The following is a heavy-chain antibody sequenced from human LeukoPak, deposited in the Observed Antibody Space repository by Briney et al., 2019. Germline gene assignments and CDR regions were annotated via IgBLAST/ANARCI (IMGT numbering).Heavy chain of an antibody. Sequence: ASVKVSCKASGYTFTSYYMHWVRQAPGQGLEWMGIINPSGGSTSYAQKFQGRVTMTRDTSTSTVYMELSSLRSEDTAVYYCARDDQYYYDSSGRPYEAFYLHWFDPWGQGTLVTVSS. V-gene: IGHV1-46*01. CDR3: ARDDQYYYDSSGRPYEAFYLHWFDP. CDR1: GYTFTSYY. J-gene: IGHJ5*02. D-gene: IGHD3-22*01. CDR2: INPSGGST.